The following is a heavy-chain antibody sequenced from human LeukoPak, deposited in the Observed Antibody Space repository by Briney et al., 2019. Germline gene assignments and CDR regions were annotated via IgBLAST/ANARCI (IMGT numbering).Heavy chain of an antibody. CDR2: VLYDASKQ. V-gene: IGHV3-30*04. D-gene: IGHD2-21*01. J-gene: IGHJ4*02. CDR3: VRDNYGGILDF. Sequence: GGSLRLSCAASGFTFTRYTMHWVRQAPGKGLEWVAVVLYDASKQYYADSVKGRFTLSRDNSKNTLSLQMNTPRADDTAVYYCVRDNYGGILDFWGQGTLVTVSS. CDR1: GFTFTRYT.